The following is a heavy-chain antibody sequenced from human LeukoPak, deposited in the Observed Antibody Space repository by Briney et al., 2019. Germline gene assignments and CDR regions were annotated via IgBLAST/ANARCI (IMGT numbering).Heavy chain of an antibody. CDR2: NSYSGST. Sequence: SETLSLTCTVSGGSVSSTTYYWSWIRQPPGKGLEWIAYNSYSGSTYYNPSLKSRVTNSVDTSENQFSLKLISVTAADTAVYYCARVGRKNYGSGSYYIFDYWGQGTLVTV. D-gene: IGHD3-10*01. CDR1: GGSVSSTTYY. V-gene: IGHV4-39*01. J-gene: IGHJ4*02. CDR3: ARVGRKNYGSGSYYIFDY.